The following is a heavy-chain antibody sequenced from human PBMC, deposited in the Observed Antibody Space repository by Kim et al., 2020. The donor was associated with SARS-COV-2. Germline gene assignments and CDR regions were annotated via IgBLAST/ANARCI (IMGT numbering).Heavy chain of an antibody. J-gene: IGHJ5*02. V-gene: IGHV3-33*06. D-gene: IGHD3-10*01. Sequence: GGSLRLSCAASGFTFSSYGMHWVRQAPGKGLEWVAVIWYDGSNKYYADSVKGRFTISRDNSKNTLYLQMNSLRAEDTAVYYCAKDGSMEWFGDKSWFDPWGQGTLVTVSS. CDR3: AKDGSMEWFGDKSWFDP. CDR2: IWYDGSNK. CDR1: GFTFSSYG.